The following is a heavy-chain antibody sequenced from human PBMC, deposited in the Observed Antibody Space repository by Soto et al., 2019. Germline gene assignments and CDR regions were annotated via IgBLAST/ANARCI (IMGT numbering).Heavy chain of an antibody. CDR1: GGSISSYC. D-gene: IGHD6-19*01. V-gene: IGHV4-59*12. CDR2: IYYNGST. Sequence: SETLSLTCTVSGGSISSYCWSWIRQPPGKGQEWIGYIYYNGSTNYNPSLKSRVTISVDTSKNQFSLKLSSVTVADTAVYYCARGLRAGINYWGQGTLVTVSS. J-gene: IGHJ4*02. CDR3: ARGLRAGINY.